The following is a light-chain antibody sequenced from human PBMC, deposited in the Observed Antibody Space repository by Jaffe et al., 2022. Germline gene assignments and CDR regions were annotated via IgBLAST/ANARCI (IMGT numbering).Light chain of an antibody. J-gene: IGKJ1*01. Sequence: EIVMTQSPATLSVSPGERATLSCRATESVSSNLAWYQQKPGQAPRLLIYGASTRATGIPARFSGSGSGTEFTLTISSLQSEDFAVYYCHQYNDWLWTFGQGTKVEIE. CDR1: ESVSSN. CDR3: HQYNDWLWT. V-gene: IGKV3-15*01. CDR2: GAS.